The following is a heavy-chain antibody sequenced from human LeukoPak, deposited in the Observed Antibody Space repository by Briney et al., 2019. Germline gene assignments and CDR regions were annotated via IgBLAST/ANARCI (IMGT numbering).Heavy chain of an antibody. J-gene: IGHJ5*02. CDR3: AKDFAGRAARPPNWFDP. D-gene: IGHD6-6*01. V-gene: IGHV3-23*01. CDR2: ISGSGYST. Sequence: GGSLRLSCAASGFTFSSYAMSWVRQAPGKGLEWVSAISGSGYSTYYADSVKGRFTISRDNSKNTLYLQMNSLRAEDTAVYYCAKDFAGRAARPPNWFDPWGQGTLVTVSS. CDR1: GFTFSSYA.